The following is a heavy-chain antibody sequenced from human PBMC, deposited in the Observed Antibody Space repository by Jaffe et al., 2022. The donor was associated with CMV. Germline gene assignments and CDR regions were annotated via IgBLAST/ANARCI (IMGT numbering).Heavy chain of an antibody. Sequence: EVQLVESGGGLVQPGGSLRLSCAASGFTFSSYEMNWVRQAPGKGLEWVSYISSSGSTIYYADSVKGRFTISRDNAKNSLYLQMNSLRAEDTAVYYCARGYHYGDYVFDYWGQGTLVTVSS. CDR1: GFTFSSYE. D-gene: IGHD4-17*01. V-gene: IGHV3-48*03. CDR3: ARGYHYGDYVFDY. CDR2: ISSSGSTI. J-gene: IGHJ4*02.